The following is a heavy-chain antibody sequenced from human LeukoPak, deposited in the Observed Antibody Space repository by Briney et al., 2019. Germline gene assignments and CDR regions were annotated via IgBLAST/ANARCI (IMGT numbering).Heavy chain of an antibody. CDR1: GIIFSTYA. V-gene: IGHV3-48*04. CDR2: ISGSSSGSTSII. CDR3: ARDFWSGYYTED. Sequence: GGSLSLSCEFSGIIFSTYAMNWVRQAPGKGLEWISYISGSSSGSTSIIHYADYVKGRFTISRDNAKNSLHLQMDSLSAEDTAVYYCARDFWSGYYTEDWGQGALVIVSS. J-gene: IGHJ4*02. D-gene: IGHD3-3*01.